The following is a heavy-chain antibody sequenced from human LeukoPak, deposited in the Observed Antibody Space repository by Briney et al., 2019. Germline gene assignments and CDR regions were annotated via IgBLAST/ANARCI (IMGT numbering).Heavy chain of an antibody. CDR3: ARDSGSYYYDSSGTDDAFDI. CDR1: GFTVSSNY. CDR2: ISSSGSTI. D-gene: IGHD3-22*01. Sequence: GGSLRLSCAASGFTVSSNYMIWVRQAPGKGLEGVSYISSSGSTIYYADSVKGRFTISRDNAKNSLYLQMNSLRAEDTAVYYCARDSGSYYYDSSGTDDAFDIWGQGTMVTVSS. J-gene: IGHJ3*02. V-gene: IGHV3-11*01.